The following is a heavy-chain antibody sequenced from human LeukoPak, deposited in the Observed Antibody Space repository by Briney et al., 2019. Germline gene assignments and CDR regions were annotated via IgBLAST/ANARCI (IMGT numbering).Heavy chain of an antibody. D-gene: IGHD3-10*01. CDR3: ARRVFGSGRHDY. Sequence: PSETLSLTRTVSGGSISSSDYYWGWIRQPPGKGLEWIGNRYYSGNTYYNPSLKSRVTISVDTSKNQFSLKVSSVTAADTAVYYCARRVFGSGRHDYWGQGTLVTVSS. V-gene: IGHV4-39*01. CDR1: GGSISSSDYY. J-gene: IGHJ4*02. CDR2: RYYSGNT.